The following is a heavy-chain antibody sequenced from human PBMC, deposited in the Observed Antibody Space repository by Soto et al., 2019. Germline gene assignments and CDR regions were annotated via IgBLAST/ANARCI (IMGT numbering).Heavy chain of an antibody. CDR3: ATLKGGYCTNGVCWTPYYYYGMDV. V-gene: IGHV4-34*01. D-gene: IGHD2-8*01. CDR1: GGSFSCYY. Sequence: PSETLSLTCAVYGGSFSCYYWSWIRQPPGKGLEWIGEINHSGSTNYNPSLKSRVTISVDTSKNQFSLKLSSVTAADTAVYYCATLKGGYCTNGVCWTPYYYYGMDVWGQGTTVTVSS. J-gene: IGHJ6*02. CDR2: INHSGST.